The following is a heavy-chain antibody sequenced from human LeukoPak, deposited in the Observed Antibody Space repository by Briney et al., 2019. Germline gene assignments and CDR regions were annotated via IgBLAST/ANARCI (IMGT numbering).Heavy chain of an antibody. CDR2: ISYDGSNK. D-gene: IGHD3-9*01. CDR1: GFTFRTYG. Sequence: GRSLRLSCAASGFTFRTYGMHWVRQAPGKGLEWVAVISYDGSNKFYADSVKGRFTISRDNSKNTLYLQMNSLRAEDTAVYYCAKGMTGYPLDYWGQGTLVTVSS. CDR3: AKGMTGYPLDY. J-gene: IGHJ4*02. V-gene: IGHV3-30*18.